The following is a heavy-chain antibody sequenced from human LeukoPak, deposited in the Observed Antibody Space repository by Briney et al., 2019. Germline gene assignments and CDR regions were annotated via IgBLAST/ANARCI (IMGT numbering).Heavy chain of an antibody. J-gene: IGHJ5*02. CDR2: MNPKSGNT. D-gene: IGHD6-13*01. CDR3: ARGRGSSSWTNWFDP. CDR1: GYTFTSYD. V-gene: IGHV1-8*03. Sequence: ASVKVSCKASGYTFTSYDINWVRQATGQGLEWMGWMNPKSGNTGYAQKFQGRVTITRNTSISTAYMELSSLRSEDTAVYYCARGRGSSSWTNWFDPWGQGTLVTVSS.